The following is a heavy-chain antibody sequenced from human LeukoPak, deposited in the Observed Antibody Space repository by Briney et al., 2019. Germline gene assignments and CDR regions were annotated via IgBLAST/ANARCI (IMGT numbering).Heavy chain of an antibody. D-gene: IGHD4-17*01. CDR2: ISGSGGST. CDR1: GFSFSSYA. J-gene: IGHJ4*02. CDR3: AKDRATVTPTVFDY. V-gene: IGHV3-23*01. Sequence: GGSLRLSCAASGFSFSSYALNWVRQAPGKGLEWVSDISGSGGSTYYADSVKGRFTISRDFSKNTLYLRMNNLRAEDTAVYYCAKDRATVTPTVFDYWGQGTLVTVSS.